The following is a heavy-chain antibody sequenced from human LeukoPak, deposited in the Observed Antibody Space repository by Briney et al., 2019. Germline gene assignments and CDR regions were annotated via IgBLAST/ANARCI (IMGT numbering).Heavy chain of an antibody. CDR1: GGSFSGYY. V-gene: IGHV4-34*01. CDR2: INHSGST. CDR3: ARGGYYYGSGSYNAFDY. D-gene: IGHD3-10*01. J-gene: IGHJ4*02. Sequence: SETLSLTCAVYGGSFSGYYWSWIRQPPGKGLEWIGEINHSGSTNYNPSLKSRVTISVDTSKNQFSLKLSSVTAADTAVYYCARGGYYYGSGSYNAFDYWGQGTLDTVSS.